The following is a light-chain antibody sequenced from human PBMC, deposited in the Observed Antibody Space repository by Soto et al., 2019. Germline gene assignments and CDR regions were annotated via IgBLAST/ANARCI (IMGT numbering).Light chain of an antibody. CDR3: SSYAGDNTYV. CDR1: SNDVGGYDF. CDR2: EVN. J-gene: IGLJ1*01. V-gene: IGLV2-8*01. Sequence: VLAQPPPPSRSPGQTVTLSCPGNSNDVGGYDFVSWYQQHPGRAPKLIIVEVNKWPSGVPDRFSASKSGNTASLTVSGLQAEDEADYYCSSYAGDNTYVFGTGTKVTVL.